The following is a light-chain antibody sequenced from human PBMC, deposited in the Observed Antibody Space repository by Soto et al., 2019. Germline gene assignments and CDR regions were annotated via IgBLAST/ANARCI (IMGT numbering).Light chain of an antibody. CDR3: QSYDSSLVV. CDR1: SSNIGAGYD. CDR2: GNS. Sequence: QSVLTQPPSVSGAPGQRGTISCTGSSSNIGAGYDVHWYQQLPGTAPKLLIYGNSSRPSGVPDRFSGYKSGTSASLAITGLQAEDEAEYYCQSYDSSLVVFGGGTKLTVL. J-gene: IGLJ2*01. V-gene: IGLV1-40*01.